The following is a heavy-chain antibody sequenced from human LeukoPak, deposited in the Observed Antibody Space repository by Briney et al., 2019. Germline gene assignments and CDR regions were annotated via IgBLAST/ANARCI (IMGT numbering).Heavy chain of an antibody. Sequence: GGSLRLSCAASGFTFSNYEMNWVRQVPGKGLEWVSYISSGSSTIYYADSVKGRFTISRDNAKNSLYLQMNSLRAEDTAVYYCARDRVDMATRRTLDYWGQGTLVTVSS. CDR1: GFTFSNYE. CDR3: ARDRVDMATRRTLDY. V-gene: IGHV3-48*03. D-gene: IGHD5-24*01. J-gene: IGHJ4*02. CDR2: ISSGSSTI.